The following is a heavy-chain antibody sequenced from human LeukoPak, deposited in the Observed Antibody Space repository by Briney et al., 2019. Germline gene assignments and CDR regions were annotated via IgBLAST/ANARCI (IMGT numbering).Heavy chain of an antibody. V-gene: IGHV1-2*06. Sequence: ASVKVSCKASGYTFTGYYMHWVRQAPGQGLEWMGRINPNSGGTNCAQKFQGRVTMTRDTSISTAYMELSRQRSDDTAVYYCVRGSSSWYEFDYWGQGTLVTVSS. CDR2: INPNSGGT. CDR3: VRGSSSWYEFDY. J-gene: IGHJ4*02. CDR1: GYTFTGYY. D-gene: IGHD6-13*01.